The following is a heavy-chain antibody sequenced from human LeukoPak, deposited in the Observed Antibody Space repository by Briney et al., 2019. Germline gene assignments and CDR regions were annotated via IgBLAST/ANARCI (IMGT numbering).Heavy chain of an antibody. V-gene: IGHV1-69*13. Sequence: SVKVSCKASGGTFSSYAISWVRQAPGQGLEWMGGIIPIFGTANYAQKFQGRVTITADESTSTAYMELSSLRSEDTAVYYCARLGPYDSSGYYRKTSTNWGQGTLVTVSS. CDR1: GGTFSSYA. CDR3: ARLGPYDSSGYYRKTSTN. CDR2: IIPIFGTA. J-gene: IGHJ4*02. D-gene: IGHD3-22*01.